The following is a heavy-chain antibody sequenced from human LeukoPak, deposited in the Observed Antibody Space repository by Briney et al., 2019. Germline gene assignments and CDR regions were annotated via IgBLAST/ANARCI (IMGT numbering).Heavy chain of an antibody. D-gene: IGHD3-22*01. J-gene: IGHJ4*02. CDR1: GFTFSSYS. Sequence: GGSLRLSCAASGFTFSSYSMNWVRQAPGKGLEWVSSISSSSSYIYYADSVKGRFTISRDNAKNSLYLQMNSLRAEDTAVYYCAKDPYYYDSSGYSYYFDYWGQGTLVTVSS. CDR2: ISSSSSYI. CDR3: AKDPYYYDSSGYSYYFDY. V-gene: IGHV3-21*01.